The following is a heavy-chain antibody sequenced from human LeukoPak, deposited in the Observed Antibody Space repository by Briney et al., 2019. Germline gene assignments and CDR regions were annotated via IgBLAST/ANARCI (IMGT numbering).Heavy chain of an antibody. Sequence: SQTLSLTCVISGDTVSTNGAAWNWIRQSPSRGLEWLGRTVYRSRWYNDYAASVQGRITISPDTSTNQFSLHLNSVTTEDTAVYYCVRDINYFDYWGPGTLVTVSS. CDR3: VRDINYFDY. V-gene: IGHV6-1*01. CDR2: TVYRSRWYN. J-gene: IGHJ4*02. CDR1: GDTVSTNGAA.